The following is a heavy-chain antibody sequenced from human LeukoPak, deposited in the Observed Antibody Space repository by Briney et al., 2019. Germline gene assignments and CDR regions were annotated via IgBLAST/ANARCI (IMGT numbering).Heavy chain of an antibody. CDR1: GFTFSTYA. D-gene: IGHD5-12*01. CDR3: AKLNIVATGDY. Sequence: GGSLRLSCAASGFTFSTYAMTWVRQAPGKGLECVSVISRSGSSTHYADSVKGRFTISRDNSKNMLYLQMNSLRAEDTAVYYCAKLNIVATGDYWGQGTLVTVSS. CDR2: ISRSGSST. V-gene: IGHV3-23*01. J-gene: IGHJ4*02.